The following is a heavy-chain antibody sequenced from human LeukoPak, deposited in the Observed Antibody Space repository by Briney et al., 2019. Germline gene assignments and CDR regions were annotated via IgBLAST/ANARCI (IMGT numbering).Heavy chain of an antibody. Sequence: SGGSLRLSCAASGFTFSSYAMSWVRQAPGKGLVWVSRINSDGSSTSYADSVKGRFTISRDNAKNTLYLQMNSLRAEDTAVYYCAREEWELRGFYYWGQGTLVTVSS. V-gene: IGHV3-74*01. CDR1: GFTFSSYA. D-gene: IGHD1-26*01. CDR3: AREEWELRGFYY. CDR2: INSDGSST. J-gene: IGHJ4*02.